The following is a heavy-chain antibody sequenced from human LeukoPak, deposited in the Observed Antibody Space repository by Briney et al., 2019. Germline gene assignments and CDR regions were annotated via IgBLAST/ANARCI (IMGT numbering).Heavy chain of an antibody. Sequence: GASVKVSCKASGSTFTGYYMHWIRQAPGQGLEWMGWINPNSGGTNYAQKFQGRVTMTRDTSISTAYMELSRLRSDDTAVYYCARAANYEISGYRYDPFDTGGQGTMVTVSS. CDR2: INPNSGGT. V-gene: IGHV1-2*02. J-gene: IGHJ3*02. D-gene: IGHD3-22*01. CDR3: ARAANYEISGYRYDPFDT. CDR1: GSTFTGYY.